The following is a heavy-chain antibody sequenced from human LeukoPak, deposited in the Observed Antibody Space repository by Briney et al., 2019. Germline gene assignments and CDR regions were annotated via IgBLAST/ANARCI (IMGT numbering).Heavy chain of an antibody. Sequence: GGSLRLSCAASGFTFSSYEMNWVRQAPGKGLEWVSYISSSGSTIYYADSVKGRITISRDNAKNSLYLQMHSLRAEDTAVYYCARDLPGELFYYYYGMDVWGKGTTVTVSS. CDR2: ISSSGSTI. CDR1: GFTFSSYE. J-gene: IGHJ6*04. D-gene: IGHD3-10*01. CDR3: ARDLPGELFYYYYGMDV. V-gene: IGHV3-48*03.